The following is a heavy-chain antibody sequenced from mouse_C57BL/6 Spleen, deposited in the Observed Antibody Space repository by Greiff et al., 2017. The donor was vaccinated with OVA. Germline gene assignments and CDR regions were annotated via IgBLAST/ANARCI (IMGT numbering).Heavy chain of an antibody. CDR1: GFTFSDYY. J-gene: IGHJ4*01. Sequence: EVKVVESEGGLVQPGSSMKLSCTASGFTFSDYYMAWVRQVPEKGLEWVANINYDGSSTYYLDSLKSRFIISRDNAKNILYLQMSSLKSEDTATYYCARDRYYYGSSLYAMDYWGQGTSVTVSS. V-gene: IGHV5-16*01. D-gene: IGHD1-1*01. CDR2: INYDGSST. CDR3: ARDRYYYGSSLYAMDY.